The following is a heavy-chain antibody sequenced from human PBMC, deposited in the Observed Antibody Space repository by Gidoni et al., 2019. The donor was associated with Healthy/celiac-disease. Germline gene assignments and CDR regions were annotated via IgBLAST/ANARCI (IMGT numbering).Heavy chain of an antibody. D-gene: IGHD6-13*01. CDR3: TTGRYSSSWYTSDAFDI. CDR1: GFTFSNAW. V-gene: IGHV3-15*01. Sequence: EVQLVESGGGLVKPGGSLRLSCAASGFTFSNAWMSWVRQAPGKGLEWVGRIKSKTDGGTTDYAAPVKGRFTISRDDLKNTLYLQMNSLKTEDTAVYYCTTGRYSSSWYTSDAFDIWGQGTMVTVSS. J-gene: IGHJ3*02. CDR2: IKSKTDGGTT.